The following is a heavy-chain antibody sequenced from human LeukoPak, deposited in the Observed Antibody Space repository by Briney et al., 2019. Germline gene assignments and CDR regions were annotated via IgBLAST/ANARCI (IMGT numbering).Heavy chain of an antibody. V-gene: IGHV1-3*01. D-gene: IGHD6-19*01. CDR1: GYTFTSYA. CDR3: ASGVIAVAGTDAFDI. J-gene: IGHJ3*02. Sequence: ASVQVSCQASGYTFTSYAMHWVRQAPGQRLEWMGWINAGNGNTKYSQKFQGRVTITRDTSASTAYMELSSLRSEDTAVYYCASGVIAVAGTDAFDIWGQGTMVTVSS. CDR2: INAGNGNT.